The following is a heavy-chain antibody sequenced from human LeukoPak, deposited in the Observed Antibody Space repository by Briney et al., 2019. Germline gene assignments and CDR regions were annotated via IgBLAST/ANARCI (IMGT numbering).Heavy chain of an antibody. CDR3: AGGGGAFDI. J-gene: IGHJ3*02. V-gene: IGHV3-23*01. CDR2: ISRTGVAT. D-gene: IGHD2-15*01. Sequence: PGGTLRLSCAASGFTFISFAMSWVRQAPGKGLEWVSTISRTGVATYYANSVKGRFTISRDNAKNSLYLQMNSLRAEDTAVYYCAGGGGAFDIWGQGTMVTVSS. CDR1: GFTFISFA.